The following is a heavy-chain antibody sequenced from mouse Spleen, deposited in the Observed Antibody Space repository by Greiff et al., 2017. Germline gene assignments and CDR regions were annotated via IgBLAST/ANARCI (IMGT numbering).Heavy chain of an antibody. V-gene: IGHV1-50*01. D-gene: IGHD6-1*01. Sequence: VQLQQPGAELVKPGASVKLSCKASGYTFTSYWMQWVKQRPGQGLEWIGEIDPSDSYTNYNQKFKGKATLTVDTSSSTAYMQLSSLTSEDSAVYYCACSEGYWGQGTTLTVSS. CDR3: ACSEGY. CDR2: IDPSDSYT. CDR1: GYTFTSYW. J-gene: IGHJ2*01.